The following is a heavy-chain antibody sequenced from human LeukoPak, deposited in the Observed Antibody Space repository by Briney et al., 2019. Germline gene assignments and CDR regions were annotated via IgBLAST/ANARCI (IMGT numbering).Heavy chain of an antibody. CDR3: ARDVTRYSTWPLFDY. J-gene: IGHJ4*02. CDR1: GLTFDDYG. V-gene: IGHV3-20*03. D-gene: IGHD6-13*01. Sequence: PGGPRRPSFAALGLTFDDYGMSGVRQAPGKGLGWVSGINWNGGSTGYADSAKGRFTISRDNAKTPLYLQMNSLRAEDTALYYCARDVTRYSTWPLFDYWGQGTLVTVSS. CDR2: INWNGGST.